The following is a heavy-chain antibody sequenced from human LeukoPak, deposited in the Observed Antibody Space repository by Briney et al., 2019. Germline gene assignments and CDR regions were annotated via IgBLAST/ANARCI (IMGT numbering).Heavy chain of an antibody. CDR1: AFTVSSSS. CDR3: TRERQAMVRGGPSDY. Sequence: PGRCLRPSCAPSAFTVSSSSTNWVRQAPGNGMGCVSSISSSISYTNYADSVKGRFTISRDNAKKSLYLQMISVSAEDTAGYYCTRERQAMVRGGPSDYWGQGTLDSVSS. J-gene: IGHJ4*02. CDR2: ISSSISYT. V-gene: IGHV3-21*01. D-gene: IGHD3-10*01.